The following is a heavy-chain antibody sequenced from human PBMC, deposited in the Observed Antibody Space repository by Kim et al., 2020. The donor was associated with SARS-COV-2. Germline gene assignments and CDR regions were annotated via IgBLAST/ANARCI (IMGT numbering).Heavy chain of an antibody. D-gene: IGHD3-10*01. J-gene: IGHJ4*02. CDR3: ARIQDVGNYFDY. Sequence: YDSTSLKTRLTISKDTSKNQVVLTMTNMDPVDTATYYCARIQDVGNYFDYWGQGTLVTVSS. V-gene: IGHV2-70*01.